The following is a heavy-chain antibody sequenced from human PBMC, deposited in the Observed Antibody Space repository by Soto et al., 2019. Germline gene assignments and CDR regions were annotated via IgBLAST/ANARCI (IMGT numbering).Heavy chain of an antibody. Sequence: PSETLSLTCTVSGGSISSTSSYRAWIRQPPGKGLEWVGSIYYLGNTYYNPSLGSRVTISVDTSKNQFSLKLSSVTAADTAVFYCAGLYPYESSGYHLAYWSQGTQVTVAS. CDR3: AGLYPYESSGYHLAY. D-gene: IGHD3-22*01. CDR2: IYYLGNT. CDR1: GGSISSTSSY. V-gene: IGHV4-39*01. J-gene: IGHJ4*02.